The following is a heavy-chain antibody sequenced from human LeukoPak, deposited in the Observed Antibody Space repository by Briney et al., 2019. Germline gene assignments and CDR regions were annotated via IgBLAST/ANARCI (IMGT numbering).Heavy chain of an antibody. Sequence: PGGSLRLSCAASGFTFDDYAMHWVRQTPGKGLEWVSGISWNSGSIGYADSVKGRFTISRDNAKNSLYLQMNSLRAEDTALYYCAKDNLANYYDSSGYFDSWGQGTLVTVSS. CDR3: AKDNLANYYDSSGYFDS. J-gene: IGHJ4*02. V-gene: IGHV3-9*01. CDR2: ISWNSGSI. CDR1: GFTFDDYA. D-gene: IGHD3-22*01.